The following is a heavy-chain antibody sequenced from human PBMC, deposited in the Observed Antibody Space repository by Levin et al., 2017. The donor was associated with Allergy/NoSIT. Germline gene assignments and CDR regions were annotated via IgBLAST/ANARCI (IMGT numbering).Heavy chain of an antibody. D-gene: IGHD6-13*01. CDR1: GFTFSSYA. V-gene: IGHV3-23*01. CDR3: TTYSSSWYYFDY. CDR2: ISGSGGRT. J-gene: IGHJ4*02. Sequence: PGGSLRLSCAASGFTFSSYAMSWVRQAPGKGLEWVSAISGSGGRTYYADSVKGRFTISRDNSKNTLYLQMNSLKTEDTAVYFCTTYSSSWYYFDYWGQGTLVTVSS.